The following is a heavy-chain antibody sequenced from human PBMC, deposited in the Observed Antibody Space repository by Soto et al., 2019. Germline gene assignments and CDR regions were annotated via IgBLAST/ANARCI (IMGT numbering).Heavy chain of an antibody. Sequence: EVQLVESGGGLVQPGGSLRLSCAASGFTVSSNYMSWVRQAPGKGLEWVSVIYSGGSTYYADSVKGRFTISRDNSKNTLYLQMNSMRAEDTAVYYCARFNITERIWFGELLSAFDIWGQGTMVTVSS. CDR1: GFTVSSNY. D-gene: IGHD3-10*01. J-gene: IGHJ3*02. V-gene: IGHV3-66*01. CDR2: IYSGGST. CDR3: ARFNITERIWFGELLSAFDI.